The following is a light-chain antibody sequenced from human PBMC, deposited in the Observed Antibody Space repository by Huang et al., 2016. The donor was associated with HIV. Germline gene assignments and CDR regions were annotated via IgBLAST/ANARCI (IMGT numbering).Light chain of an antibody. CDR2: TAS. CDR1: QDIRTF. J-gene: IGKJ3*01. V-gene: IGKV1-8*01. Sequence: AIQMTQSPSSLPASPGDRITIACRASQDIRTFLAWYQHKPGRPPKLLIHTASLLQSGVPSRCNATGSGTDFTLTVTCLQSEDFASYYCQQYYSHSTFGPGTKV. CDR3: QQYYSHST.